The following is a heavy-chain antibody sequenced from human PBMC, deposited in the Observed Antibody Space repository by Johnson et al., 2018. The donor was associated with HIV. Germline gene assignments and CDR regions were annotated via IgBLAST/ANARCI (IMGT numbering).Heavy chain of an antibody. V-gene: IGHV3-30*03. Sequence: QVQLVESGGGLVQPGGSLRLSCAASGFTVSSNYMSWVRQAPGKGLEWVAVISYDGSNKYYADSVKGRVTISRDDSKNTLYLRLNSLRPEDSAVYYCARDFYAVVATPFIGSAFDIWGQGTMVTVSS. J-gene: IGHJ3*02. CDR2: ISYDGSNK. CDR3: ARDFYAVVATPFIGSAFDI. CDR1: GFTVSSNY. D-gene: IGHD5-12*01.